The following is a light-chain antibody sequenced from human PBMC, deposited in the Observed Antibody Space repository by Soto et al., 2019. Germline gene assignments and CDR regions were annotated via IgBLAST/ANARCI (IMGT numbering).Light chain of an antibody. CDR2: DAY. V-gene: IGKV3-11*01. CDR1: QSVISN. Sequence: EIVLTQSPGTLSLSPGETAALSCRACQSVISNFLAWYQQKPGQAPRLIIYDAYNRATGIPARFSGSGSGTDFTLTISSLEPEDFAVYYCQQRSNWPPLTFGGGTKVDIK. CDR3: QQRSNWPPLT. J-gene: IGKJ4*01.